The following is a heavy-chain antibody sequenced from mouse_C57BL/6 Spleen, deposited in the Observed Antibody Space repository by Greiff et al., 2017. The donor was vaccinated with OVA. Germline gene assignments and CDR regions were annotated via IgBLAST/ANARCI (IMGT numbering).Heavy chain of an antibody. CDR1: GYTFTSYW. J-gene: IGHJ3*01. V-gene: IGHV1-64*01. CDR3: AREITGFAY. Sequence: VKLMESGAELVKPGASVKLSCKASGYTFTSYWMHWVKQRPGQGLEWIGMIHPNSGSTNYNEKFKSKATLTVDKSSSTAYMQLSSLTSEDSAVYYCAREITGFAYWGQGTLVTVSA. D-gene: IGHD1-3*01. CDR2: IHPNSGST.